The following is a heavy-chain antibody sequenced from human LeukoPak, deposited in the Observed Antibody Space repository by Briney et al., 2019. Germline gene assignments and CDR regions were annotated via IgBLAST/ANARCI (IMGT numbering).Heavy chain of an antibody. V-gene: IGHV1-69*05. CDR1: GGTFSSYA. CDR2: IIPIFGTA. CDR3: ARAGLYYYDSSGYPN. J-gene: IGHJ4*02. Sequence: SVKVSCKASGGTFSSYAISWVRQAPGQGLEWMGGIIPIFGTANYAQKFQGRVTITTDESTSTAYMGLSSLRSEDTAVYYCARAGLYYYDSSGYPNWGQGTLVTVSS. D-gene: IGHD3-22*01.